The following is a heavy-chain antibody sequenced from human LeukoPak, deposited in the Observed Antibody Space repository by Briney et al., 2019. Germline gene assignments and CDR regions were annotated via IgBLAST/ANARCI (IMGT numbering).Heavy chain of an antibody. CDR1: GYIFTSYY. CDR2: MNPNSGNT. CDR3: ARVLLPAAADYYYYGMDV. D-gene: IGHD2-2*01. Sequence: HEASVKVSCKASGYIFTSYYMHWVRQATGQGLEWMGWMNPNSGNTGYAQKFQGRVTMTRNTSISTAYMELSSLRSEDTAVYYCARVLLPAAADYYYYGMDVWGQGTTVTVSS. J-gene: IGHJ6*02. V-gene: IGHV1-8*01.